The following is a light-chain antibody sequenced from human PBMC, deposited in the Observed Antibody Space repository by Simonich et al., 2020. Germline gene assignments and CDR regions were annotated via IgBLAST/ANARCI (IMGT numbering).Light chain of an antibody. V-gene: IGKV4-1*01. CDR3: QQYYSTPLT. Sequence: DIVMTQSPDSLAVSLGERATINCKSSQSVLYSSNNKNYLAWYQQKHGQPPKLLIYWASTRESGVPDRFSGSGSGTDVTLTISSLQAEDVAVYYCQQYYSTPLTFGGGTKVEIK. CDR2: WAS. CDR1: QSVLYSSNNKNY. J-gene: IGKJ4*01.